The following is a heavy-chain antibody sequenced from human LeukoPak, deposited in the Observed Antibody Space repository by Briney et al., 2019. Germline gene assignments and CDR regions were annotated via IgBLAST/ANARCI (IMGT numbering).Heavy chain of an antibody. J-gene: IGHJ4*02. CDR1: GGSVSSGSYY. V-gene: IGHV4-61*01. CDR2: IYYSGST. CDR3: ARENILTGYSRTYYFDY. D-gene: IGHD3-9*01. Sequence: SETLSLTCTVSGGSVSSGSYYWSWIRQPPGKGLEWIGYIYYSGSTNYNPSLKSRVTISVDTSKNQFSLKLSSVTAADTAVYYCARENILTGYSRTYYFDYWGQGALVTVSS.